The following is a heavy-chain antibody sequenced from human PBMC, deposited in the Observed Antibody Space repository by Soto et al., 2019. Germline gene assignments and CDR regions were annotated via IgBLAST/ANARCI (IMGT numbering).Heavy chain of an antibody. Sequence: GGSLRLSCAASGFTFSSYEMNWVRQAPGKGLEWVSYISSSGSTIYYADSVKGRFTISRDNAKNSLYLQMNSLRAEDTAVYYCARDHNDGYYGMDVWGQGTTVTVSS. CDR1: GFTFSSYE. CDR3: ARDHNDGYYGMDV. D-gene: IGHD1-1*01. J-gene: IGHJ6*02. CDR2: ISSSGSTI. V-gene: IGHV3-48*03.